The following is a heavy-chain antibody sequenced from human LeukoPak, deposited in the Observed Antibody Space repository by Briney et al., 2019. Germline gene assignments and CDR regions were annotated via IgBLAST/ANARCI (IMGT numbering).Heavy chain of an antibody. CDR1: GFSVSTNY. CDR2: IYSGGTT. V-gene: IGHV3-53*01. Sequence: QPGGSLRLSCAASGFSVSTNYMSWVRQAPGKGLEWVSVIYSGGTTYYADSVRGRFTISRDISKNTLFLQMNNLRAEDTAVYYCAKDRGVLTFGEDYWGQGTLVTVSS. J-gene: IGHJ4*02. D-gene: IGHD3-16*01. CDR3: AKDRGVLTFGEDY.